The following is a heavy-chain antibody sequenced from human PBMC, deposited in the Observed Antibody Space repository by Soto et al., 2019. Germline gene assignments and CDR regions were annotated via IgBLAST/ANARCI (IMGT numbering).Heavy chain of an antibody. J-gene: IGHJ6*02. Sequence: QVQLVQSGAEVKKPESSVKVSCKASGGTFSSYAISWVRQAPGQGLEWMGGIIPIFGTANYAQKFQGRVTISADESTSTAYKGASSLRSEEPAGYYWARRGGDETGYYYGMDVWGQGTTVTVSS. CDR2: IIPIFGTA. V-gene: IGHV1-69*12. D-gene: IGHD3-16*01. CDR1: GGTFSSYA. CDR3: ARRGGDETGYYYGMDV.